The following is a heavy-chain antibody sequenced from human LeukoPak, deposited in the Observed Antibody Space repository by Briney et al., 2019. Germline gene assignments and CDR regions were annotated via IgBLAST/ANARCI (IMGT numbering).Heavy chain of an antibody. V-gene: IGHV4-34*01. CDR2: INHSGST. CDR3: ARGITMVRGVDFNWFDP. CDR1: GGSFSGYY. Sequence: SETLSLTCAVYGGSFSGYYWSWIRQPPGKGLEWIGEINHSGSTNYNPSLKSRVTISVDRSKNQFSLKLSSVTAADTAVYYCARGITMVRGVDFNWFDPWGQGTLVTVSS. D-gene: IGHD3-10*01. J-gene: IGHJ5*02.